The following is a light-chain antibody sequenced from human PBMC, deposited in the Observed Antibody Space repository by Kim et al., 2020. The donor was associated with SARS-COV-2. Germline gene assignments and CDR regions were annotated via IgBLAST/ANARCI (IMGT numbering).Light chain of an antibody. CDR3: SSYTVTNSLI. CDR2: EVN. Sequence: LTQPPSASGSPGQSVTISCSGTSSDVGGHNYVSWYQHHPGKVPKLMIYEVNKRPSGVPDRFSGSKSANTASLTVSGLQAEDEADYYCSSYTVTNSLIFGGGTQLTVL. CDR1: SSDVGGHNY. J-gene: IGLJ2*01. V-gene: IGLV2-8*01.